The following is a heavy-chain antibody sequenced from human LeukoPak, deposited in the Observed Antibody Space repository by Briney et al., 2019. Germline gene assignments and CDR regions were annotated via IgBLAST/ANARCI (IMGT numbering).Heavy chain of an antibody. J-gene: IGHJ4*02. D-gene: IGHD6-19*01. V-gene: IGHV1-18*01. CDR2: ISAYNGNT. CDR1: GYTLTSYG. CDR3: ARSSVAEGFDY. Sequence: GSSVKVSCKASGYTLTSYGISWVRQAPGQGLEWMGWISAYNGNTNYAQKLQGRVTMTTDTSTSTAYMELRSLRSDDTAVYYCARSSVAEGFDYWGQGTLVTVSS.